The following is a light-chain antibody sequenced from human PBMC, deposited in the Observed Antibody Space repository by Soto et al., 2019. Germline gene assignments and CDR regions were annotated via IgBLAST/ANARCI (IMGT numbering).Light chain of an antibody. CDR1: QTISRN. Sequence: DIQLTQSPSSLSASVGDRVTITCRASQTISRNLNWYQQKPGEAPKLLMYVVSSLQGGVPSRFSGSESVTDYTLTISSLQPDDFATYYCQQSYSLPYTFGQGTKLEIK. CDR2: VVS. V-gene: IGKV1-39*01. CDR3: QQSYSLPYT. J-gene: IGKJ2*01.